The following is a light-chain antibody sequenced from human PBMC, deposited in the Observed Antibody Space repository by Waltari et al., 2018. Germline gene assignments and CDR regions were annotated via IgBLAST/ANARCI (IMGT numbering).Light chain of an antibody. Sequence: DIQMTQSPSSLSASEGDRVTITCRASQSIATRLNWYQQKPGKAPKVLCFDGCTLQTGVPSRFRGSASGTHFTLTISSLQPEDSATYFCQQSSNLPYTFGQGTKLEIK. J-gene: IGKJ2*01. V-gene: IGKV1-39*01. CDR3: QQSSNLPYT. CDR2: DGC. CDR1: QSIATR.